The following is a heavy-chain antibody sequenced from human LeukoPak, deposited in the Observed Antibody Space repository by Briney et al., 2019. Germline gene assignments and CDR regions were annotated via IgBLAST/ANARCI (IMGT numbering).Heavy chain of an antibody. D-gene: IGHD3-22*01. CDR1: GFTFDDYA. V-gene: IGHV3-9*01. CDR2: ISWNSGSI. CDR3: AKDQSDYYDSSGYDY. Sequence: GRSLRLSCAASGFTFDDYAMHWVRQAPGKGLEWVSGISWNSGSIGYADSVKGRFTTSRDNAKNSLYLQMNSLRAEDTALYYCAKDQSDYYDSSGYDYWGQGTLVTVSS. J-gene: IGHJ4*02.